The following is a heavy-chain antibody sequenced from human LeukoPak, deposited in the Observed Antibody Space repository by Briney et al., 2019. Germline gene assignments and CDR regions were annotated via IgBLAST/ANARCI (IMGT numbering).Heavy chain of an antibody. V-gene: IGHV3-53*01. J-gene: IGHJ4*02. CDR2: IYSGGST. CDR1: GFTVSSNY. CDR3: ARGVGSYYYFDY. D-gene: IGHD3-10*01. Sequence: PGGSLRLSCAASGFTVSSNYMGWVRQAPGKVLEWVSVIYSGGSTYYADSVKGRFTISRDNSKNTLYLQMNSLRAEDTAVYYCARGVGSYYYFDYWGQGTLVTVTS.